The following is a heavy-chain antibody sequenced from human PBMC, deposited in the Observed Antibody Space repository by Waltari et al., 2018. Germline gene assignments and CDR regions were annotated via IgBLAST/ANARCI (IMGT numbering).Heavy chain of an antibody. CDR3: ARLSEV. Sequence: QVQLVQSGAEVKKPGASVRVSCRTSGYMFTDYYMHWVRQAPGQGLEWMGWINPKDGATYSAQKFQGRRTMTMDTSITTFYMDLGGLRSDDAAMYFCARLSEVWGQGTLVTVSS. CDR2: INPKDGAT. CDR1: GYMFTDYY. V-gene: IGHV1-2*02. J-gene: IGHJ4*02.